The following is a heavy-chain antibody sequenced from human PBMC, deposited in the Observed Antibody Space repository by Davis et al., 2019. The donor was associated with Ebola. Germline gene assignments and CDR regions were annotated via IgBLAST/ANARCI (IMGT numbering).Heavy chain of an antibody. CDR3: AKAPSLSPGTDWFDP. CDR2: ISGSGGAT. D-gene: IGHD6-13*01. CDR1: GFTFRSYA. Sequence: GGSLRLSCAASGFTFRSYAMSWVRQAPGKGLEWVSGISGSGGATYYADSVRGRFTISRDYSKNTLFLQMNSLRADDTAVYYCAKAPSLSPGTDWFDPWGQGTLVTVSS. J-gene: IGHJ5*02. V-gene: IGHV3-23*01.